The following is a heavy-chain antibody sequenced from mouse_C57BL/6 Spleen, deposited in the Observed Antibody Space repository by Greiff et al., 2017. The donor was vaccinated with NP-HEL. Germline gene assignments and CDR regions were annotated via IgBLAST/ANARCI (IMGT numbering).Heavy chain of an antibody. V-gene: IGHV1-22*01. CDR1: GYTFTDYN. CDR3: ASSDGYSWFAY. CDR2: INPNNGGT. J-gene: IGHJ3*01. Sequence: EVKLQESGPELVKPGASVKMSCKASGYTFTDYNMHWVKQSHGKSLEWIGYINPNNGGTSYNQKFKGKATLTVNKSSSTAYMELRSLTSEDSAVYYCASSDGYSWFAYWGQGTLVTVSA. D-gene: IGHD2-3*01.